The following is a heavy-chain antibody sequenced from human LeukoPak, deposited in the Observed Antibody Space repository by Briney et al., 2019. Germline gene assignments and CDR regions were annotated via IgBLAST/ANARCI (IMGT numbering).Heavy chain of an antibody. V-gene: IGHV3-11*06. CDR1: GFTFSDYY. D-gene: IGHD5-18*01. CDR2: ISSSSSYT. CDR3: ARGYSYGPTDY. Sequence: PGGSLRLSCAASGFTFSDYYMSWIRQAPGKGLKWVSYISSSSSYTNYADSVKGRFTISRDNAKNSLYLQMNSLRAEDTAVYYCARGYSYGPTDYWGQGTLVTVSS. J-gene: IGHJ4*02.